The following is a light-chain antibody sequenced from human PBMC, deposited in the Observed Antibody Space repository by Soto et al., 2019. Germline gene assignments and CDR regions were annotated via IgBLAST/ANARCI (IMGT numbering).Light chain of an antibody. Sequence: DSQMTQSPSTLSASVGSRLTITCRASQSISSWLAWYQQKPGKAPKLLIYKASSLESGVPSRFSGSGYGTEFNLTISSLQTDDFATYYCQQYNSYLWTFGQGTKVDIK. CDR3: QQYNSYLWT. V-gene: IGKV1-5*03. J-gene: IGKJ1*01. CDR1: QSISSW. CDR2: KAS.